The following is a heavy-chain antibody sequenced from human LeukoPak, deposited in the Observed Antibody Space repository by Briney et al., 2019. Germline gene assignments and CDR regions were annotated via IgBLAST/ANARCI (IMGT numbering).Heavy chain of an antibody. CDR3: ARQGGWYSPLGL. CDR1: GYSFTSYW. Sequence: ESLKISCKGSGYSFTSYWIGWVRQMPGKGLEWIGYISYSGNTNYNPSLESRVAISVDSSKNQFSLILNSLTAADTAVYYCARQGGWYSPLGLWGQGALVTVSS. J-gene: IGHJ4*02. D-gene: IGHD6-19*01. V-gene: IGHV4-59*08. CDR2: ISYSGNT.